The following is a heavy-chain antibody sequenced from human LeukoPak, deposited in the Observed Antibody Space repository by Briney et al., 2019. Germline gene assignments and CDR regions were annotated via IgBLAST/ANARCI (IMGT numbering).Heavy chain of an antibody. CDR2: IYYDGST. Sequence: SETLSLTCTVSGGSISTYYWTWIRQPPGKGLEWIGYIYYDGSTNYNPSLRGRVTISVDTPKNQFSLKLSSVTAAETAVYYCAREGRYRYGYNEYHLYMDIWGKGTTVTVSS. D-gene: IGHD5-18*01. J-gene: IGHJ6*03. CDR3: AREGRYRYGYNEYHLYMDI. CDR1: GGSISTYY. V-gene: IGHV4-59*12.